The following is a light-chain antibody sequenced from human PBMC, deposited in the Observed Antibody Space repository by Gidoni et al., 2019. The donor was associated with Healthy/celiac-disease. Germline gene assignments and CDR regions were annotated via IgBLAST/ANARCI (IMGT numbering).Light chain of an antibody. J-gene: IGKJ1*01. V-gene: IGKV3-15*01. CDR2: GAS. Sequence: EIGMTQSPATLSVSPGERATLSCRASQSVSSNVAWYQQKLGQAPRLLIYGASTRATGIPARFSGSGSGTEFTLTISSLQSEDFAVYYCQQYNNWPETFGQGTKVKIK. CDR3: QQYNNWPET. CDR1: QSVSSN.